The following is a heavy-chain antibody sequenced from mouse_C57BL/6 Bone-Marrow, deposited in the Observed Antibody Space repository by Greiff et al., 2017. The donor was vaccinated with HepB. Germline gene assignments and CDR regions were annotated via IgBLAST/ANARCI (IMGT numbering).Heavy chain of an antibody. CDR3: ARLRDYHFDY. Sequence: QVQLKQSGAELARPGASVKLSCKASGYTFTSYGISWVKQRTGQGLEWIGEIYPRSGNTYYNEKFKGKATLTADKSSSTAYMELRSLTSEDSAVYFCARLRDYHFDYWGQGTTLTVSS. J-gene: IGHJ2*01. D-gene: IGHD2-4*01. CDR2: IYPRSGNT. V-gene: IGHV1-81*01. CDR1: GYTFTSYG.